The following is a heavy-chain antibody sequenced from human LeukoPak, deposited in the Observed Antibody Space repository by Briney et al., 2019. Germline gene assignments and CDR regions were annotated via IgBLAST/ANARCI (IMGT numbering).Heavy chain of an antibody. CDR1: GGTFSSYA. J-gene: IGHJ6*03. Sequence: VASVKVSCKASGGTFSSYAISWVRQAPGQGLEWMGGIIPIFGTANYAQKFQGRVTITTDESTSTAYMELSSLRSEDTAMYYCARHLKNYYYYMDVWGKGTTVTVSS. CDR2: IIPIFGTA. CDR3: ARHLKNYYYYMDV. V-gene: IGHV1-69*05.